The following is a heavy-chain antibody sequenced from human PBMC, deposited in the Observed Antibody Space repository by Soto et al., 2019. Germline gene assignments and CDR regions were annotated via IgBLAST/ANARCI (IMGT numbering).Heavy chain of an antibody. CDR1: GYTFTSYG. V-gene: IGHV1-18*01. CDR2: ISAYNGNT. CDR3: ARDLMTTVSTDAFDI. Sequence: ASVKVSCKASGYTFTSYGISWVRQAPGQGLEWMGWISAYNGNTNYAQKLQGRVTMTTDTSTSTAYMELRSLRSDDTAVYYCARDLMTTVSTDAFDIWGQETMFTVSS. J-gene: IGHJ3*02. D-gene: IGHD4-17*01.